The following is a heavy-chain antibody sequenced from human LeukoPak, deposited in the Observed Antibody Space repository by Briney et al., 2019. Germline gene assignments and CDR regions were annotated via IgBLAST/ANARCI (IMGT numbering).Heavy chain of an antibody. Sequence: SETLSLTCTVSGGSIGSGSYYWSWIRQPAGKGLEWIGRIYTSGNTNYNPSLKSRVTISVDTSKNQFSLKLSSVTAADTAVYYCARGPYYYGGSAFDIWGQGTMVTVSS. CDR3: ARGPYYYGGSAFDI. J-gene: IGHJ3*02. CDR2: IYTSGNT. D-gene: IGHD3-10*01. CDR1: GGSIGSGSYY. V-gene: IGHV4-61*02.